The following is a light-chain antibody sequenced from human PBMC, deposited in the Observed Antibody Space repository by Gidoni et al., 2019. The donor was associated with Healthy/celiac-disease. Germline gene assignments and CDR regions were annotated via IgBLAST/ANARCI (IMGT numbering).Light chain of an antibody. J-gene: IGKJ3*01. CDR1: QGISSY. V-gene: IGKV1-8*01. Sequence: IRMTQSPSSFSASTGDRVTITCRASQGISSYLAWYQQKPGKAPKLLIYAASTLQSGVPSRFSGSGSGTDFTLTISCLQSEDFATYYCQQYYSYPFTFGPGTKVDIK. CDR2: AAS. CDR3: QQYYSYPFT.